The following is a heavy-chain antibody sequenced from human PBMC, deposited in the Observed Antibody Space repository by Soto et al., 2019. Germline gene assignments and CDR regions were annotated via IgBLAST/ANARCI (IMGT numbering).Heavy chain of an antibody. V-gene: IGHV3-30-3*01. Sequence: CMGLPCSASGFTFSSYAMHWVRQAPGKGLEWVAVISYDGSNKYYADSVKGRFTISRDNSKNTLYLQMNSLRAEDTAVYYCARGSFRQLVLLSHGMDVWGQGTTVTVSS. D-gene: IGHD6-6*01. CDR2: ISYDGSNK. J-gene: IGHJ6*02. CDR3: ARGSFRQLVLLSHGMDV. CDR1: GFTFSSYA.